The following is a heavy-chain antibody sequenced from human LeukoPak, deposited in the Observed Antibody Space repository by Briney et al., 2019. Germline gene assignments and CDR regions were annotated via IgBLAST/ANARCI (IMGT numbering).Heavy chain of an antibody. CDR1: GYTFKSYA. V-gene: IGHV1-18*01. D-gene: IGHD1-7*01. Sequence: ASVKVSCKAFGYTFKSYAITWVRQSPGQGLEWMGWIDPYNGNAHYAQNLQGRVTMTIETTTNTVDMEVTSLKSDDTAVYYCASAPPTTTFYYFDYWGQGTLVTVSS. CDR3: ASAPPTTTFYYFDY. CDR2: IDPYNGNA. J-gene: IGHJ4*02.